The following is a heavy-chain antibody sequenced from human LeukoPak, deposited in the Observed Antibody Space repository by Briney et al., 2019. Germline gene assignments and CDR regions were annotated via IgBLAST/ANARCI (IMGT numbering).Heavy chain of an antibody. V-gene: IGHV1-8*01. CDR1: GYTFASYD. Sequence: ASVKVSCKASGYTFASYDFNWVRQATGQRPEWMGWMSPNSGDTGYAQKFQDRVTMTRNTSISTAYMELSSLRSDDTAVYYCARGSPNWGYDYWGPGTLVTVSS. CDR2: MSPNSGDT. D-gene: IGHD7-27*01. CDR3: ARGSPNWGYDY. J-gene: IGHJ4*02.